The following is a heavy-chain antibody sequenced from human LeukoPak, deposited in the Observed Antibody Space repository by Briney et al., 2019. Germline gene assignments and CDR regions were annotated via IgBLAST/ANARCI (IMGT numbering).Heavy chain of an antibody. CDR1: GASMSDYY. J-gene: IGHJ4*02. D-gene: IGHD3-9*01. CDR3: VRRVRYFGQSDY. V-gene: IGHV4-59*08. Sequence: SETLSLTCTVAGASMSDYYWSWIRQPPGKGLEWIGYIYYTGGTNYNPSLKTRVTMSVDTSKKQISLKLSSVTAADSAVYYCVRRVRYFGQSDYGGQGTLVTVSS. CDR2: IYYTGGT.